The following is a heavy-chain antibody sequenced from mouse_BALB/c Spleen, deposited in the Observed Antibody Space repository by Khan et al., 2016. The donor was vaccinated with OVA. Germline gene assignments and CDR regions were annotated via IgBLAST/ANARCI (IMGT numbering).Heavy chain of an antibody. V-gene: IGHV1-5*01. J-gene: IGHJ2*01. D-gene: IGHD2-1*01. CDR3: TRNGFGNYESWDY. CDR2: IYPGNSDI. CDR1: GYTFTSYW. Sequence: EVQLQESGTVLARPGASVKMSCKASGYTFTSYWMHWVKQRPGQGLEWIGAIYPGNSDINYNQKFKGKAKLTAVTSPSTAYMELNSLTNEDSAVYYCTRNGFGNYESWDYWGQGTTLTVSS.